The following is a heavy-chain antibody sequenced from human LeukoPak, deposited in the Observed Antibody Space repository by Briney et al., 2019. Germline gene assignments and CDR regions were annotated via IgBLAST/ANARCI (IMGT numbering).Heavy chain of an antibody. CDR3: ARDFRSSGWEFDY. D-gene: IGHD6-6*01. CDR1: GYTFTSYA. J-gene: IGHJ4*02. Sequence: GASVKVSCKASGYTFTSYAMHWVRQAPGQRLEWMGWINAGNGNTKYSQKFQGRVTMTRDTSTSTVYMELSSLRSEDTAVYYCARDFRSSGWEFDYWGQGTLVTVSS. V-gene: IGHV1-3*01. CDR2: INAGNGNT.